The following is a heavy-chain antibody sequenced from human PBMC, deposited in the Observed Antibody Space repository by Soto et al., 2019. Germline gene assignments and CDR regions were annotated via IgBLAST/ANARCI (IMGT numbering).Heavy chain of an antibody. Sequence: GASVKVSCKASGVTFSSYAISWVRQAPGQGLEWMGGIIPIFGTANYAQKFQGRVTTTADESTSTAYMELSSLRSEDTAVYYCARDRGAYYYDSSGPRPENWFDPWGQGTLVTVS. CDR1: GVTFSSYA. J-gene: IGHJ5*02. CDR3: ARDRGAYYYDSSGPRPENWFDP. D-gene: IGHD3-22*01. CDR2: IIPIFGTA. V-gene: IGHV1-69*13.